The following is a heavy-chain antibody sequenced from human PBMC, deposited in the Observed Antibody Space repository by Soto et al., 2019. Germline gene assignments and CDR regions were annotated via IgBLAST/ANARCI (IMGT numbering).Heavy chain of an antibody. CDR3: ASGHDAYKVRY. V-gene: IGHV4-31*03. Sequence: QVQLQESGPGLVKPSQTLSLTCTVSGGSISSGGTGSYWTWIRQLPGKGLEWFGYIYYTGNTYYNPSLKSRPTISIDTSENQFSLKLTSVTAADTAVSFCASGHDAYKVRYWGQGTLVTVSS. J-gene: IGHJ4*02. D-gene: IGHD1-1*01. CDR1: GGSISSGGTGSY. CDR2: IYYTGNT.